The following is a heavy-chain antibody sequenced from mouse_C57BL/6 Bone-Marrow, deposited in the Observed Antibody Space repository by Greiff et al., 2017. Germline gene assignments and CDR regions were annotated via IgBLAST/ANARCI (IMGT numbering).Heavy chain of an antibody. V-gene: IGHV3-8*01. CDR3: ARLRQLRPGAMDY. CDR1: GYSITSDY. CDR2: ISYSGST. D-gene: IGHD3-2*02. Sequence: EVMLVESGPGLAKPSQTLSLTCSVTGYSITSDYWNWIRQFPGNKLEYMGYISYSGSTYYNPSLKSRISITRDTSKNQYYLQLNSVTTEDTAAYYCARLRQLRPGAMDYWGQGTSVTVSS. J-gene: IGHJ4*01.